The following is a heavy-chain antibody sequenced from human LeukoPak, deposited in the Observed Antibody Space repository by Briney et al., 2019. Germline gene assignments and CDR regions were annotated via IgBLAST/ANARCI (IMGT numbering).Heavy chain of an antibody. V-gene: IGHV4-30-2*01. D-gene: IGHD3-3*01. Sequence: SQTLSLTCAVSGGSITSDTYYWSWIRQPPGKGLELIGYILHSGSTYYNPSLKNRVTISIDTSKSQFSLKLSSVTAADTAVYYCAKTRDFWSGYFDYWGPGTLVTVSS. J-gene: IGHJ4*02. CDR2: ILHSGST. CDR3: AKTRDFWSGYFDY. CDR1: GGSITSDTYY.